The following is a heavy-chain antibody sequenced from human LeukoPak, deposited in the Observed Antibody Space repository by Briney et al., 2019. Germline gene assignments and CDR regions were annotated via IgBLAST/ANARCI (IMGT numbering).Heavy chain of an antibody. Sequence: ASVKVSCKASGYTFTDYYMHWVRQAPGQGLEWMGWINPNSGGTDYAQKFQGRVTMTRDTPISTAYMELSRLRSDDTAVYYCARASYYYDSSGYPGYYFDYWGQGTLVTVSS. J-gene: IGHJ4*02. CDR3: ARASYYYDSSGYPGYYFDY. CDR2: INPNSGGT. V-gene: IGHV1-2*02. D-gene: IGHD3-22*01. CDR1: GYTFTDYY.